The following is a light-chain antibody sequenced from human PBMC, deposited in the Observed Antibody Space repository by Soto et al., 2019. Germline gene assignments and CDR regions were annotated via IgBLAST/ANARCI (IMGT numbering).Light chain of an antibody. V-gene: IGKV3-15*01. CDR3: QQYQNWPPQYT. CDR2: GAS. CDR1: QSVASN. Sequence: EIVMTQSPASLSVSPGDGATLSCRASQSVASNVAWYQQKPGQGPRLLIHGASTRAAGVPARFSGSGSATDFTLTISSLQSEDFGVYYGQQYQNWPPQYTFGQGTKLQIK. J-gene: IGKJ2*01.